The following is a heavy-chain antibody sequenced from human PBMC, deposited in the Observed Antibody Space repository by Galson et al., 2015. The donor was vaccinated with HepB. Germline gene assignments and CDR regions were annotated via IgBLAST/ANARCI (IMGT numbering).Heavy chain of an antibody. CDR1: GFTFDDYA. CDR3: AKDSQWLVLAGAFDI. J-gene: IGHJ3*02. V-gene: IGHV3-9*01. Sequence: SLRLSCAASGFTFDDYAMHWVRQAPGQGLEWVSGISWNSGSIGYADSVKGRFTISRDNAKNSLYLQMNSLRAEDTALYYCAKDSQWLVLAGAFDIWGQGTMVTVSS. CDR2: ISWNSGSI. D-gene: IGHD6-19*01.